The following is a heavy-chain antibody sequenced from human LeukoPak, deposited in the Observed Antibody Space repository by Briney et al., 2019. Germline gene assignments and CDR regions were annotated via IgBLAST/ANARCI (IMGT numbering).Heavy chain of an antibody. Sequence: ASVKVSCKASGYTFTSYGISWVRQAPGQGLEWMGWISAYDGNTNYAQKLQGRVTMTTDTSTSTAYMELRNLRSDDTAVYYCARASILFGEYYFDYWGQGTLVTVSS. CDR2: ISAYDGNT. CDR3: ARASILFGEYYFDY. J-gene: IGHJ4*02. D-gene: IGHD3-10*01. V-gene: IGHV1-18*01. CDR1: GYTFTSYG.